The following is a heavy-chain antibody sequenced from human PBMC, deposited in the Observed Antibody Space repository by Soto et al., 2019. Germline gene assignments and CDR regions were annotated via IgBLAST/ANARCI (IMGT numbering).Heavy chain of an antibody. V-gene: IGHV5-51*01. CDR1: GYSFTSYW. CDR2: IYPGDSDT. J-gene: IGHJ3*02. CDR3: ARFLAYRDFWSGYYTMPDAFDI. D-gene: IGHD3-3*01. Sequence: PGESLKISCKGSGYSFTSYWIGWVRQMPGKGLEWMGIIYPGDSDTRYSPSFQGQVTISVDKSISTAYLQWSSLKASDTAMYYCARFLAYRDFWSGYYTMPDAFDIWGQGTMVTVSS.